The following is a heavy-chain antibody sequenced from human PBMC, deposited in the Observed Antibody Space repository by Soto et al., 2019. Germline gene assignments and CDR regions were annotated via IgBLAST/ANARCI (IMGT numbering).Heavy chain of an antibody. J-gene: IGHJ3*02. CDR3: ARVPYCSGGSCYPNAFDI. D-gene: IGHD2-15*01. Sequence: SVKVSCKASGGTFSSYAISWVRQAPGQGLEWMGGIIPIFGTANYAQKFQGRVTITADESTSTAYMELSSLRSEDTAVYYCARVPYCSGGSCYPNAFDIWGQGTMVTVSS. CDR2: IIPIFGTA. CDR1: GGTFSSYA. V-gene: IGHV1-69*13.